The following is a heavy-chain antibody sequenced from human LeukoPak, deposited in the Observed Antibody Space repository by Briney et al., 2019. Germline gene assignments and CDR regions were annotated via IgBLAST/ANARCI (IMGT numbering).Heavy chain of an antibody. Sequence: GESLKISCKGSGYNFTSYWIGWVRQMPGKGLEWMGIIYPGDSDTRYSPSFQGQVTISADKSISTAYLQWSSLKASDTAMYYCARHQGDCSSTSCHGGDYYYYYYMDVWGKGTTVTVSS. CDR3: ARHQGDCSSTSCHGGDYYYYYYMDV. V-gene: IGHV5-51*01. CDR2: IYPGDSDT. J-gene: IGHJ6*03. CDR1: GYNFTSYW. D-gene: IGHD2-2*01.